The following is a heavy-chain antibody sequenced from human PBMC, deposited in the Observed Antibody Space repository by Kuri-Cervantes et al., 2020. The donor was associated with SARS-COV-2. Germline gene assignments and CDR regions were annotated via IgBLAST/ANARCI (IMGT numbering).Heavy chain of an antibody. CDR2: INSDGSST. CDR3: AREGYYYDSTEASREGINAFDI. D-gene: IGHD3-22*01. V-gene: IGHV3-74*01. CDR1: GFTFSSYW. Sequence: GESLKISCAASGFTFSSYWMHWVRQAPGKGLVWVSRINSDGSSTSYADSVKGRFTISRDNAKNTLYLQMNSLRAEDTAVYYCAREGYYYDSTEASREGINAFDIWGQGTMVTVSS. J-gene: IGHJ3*02.